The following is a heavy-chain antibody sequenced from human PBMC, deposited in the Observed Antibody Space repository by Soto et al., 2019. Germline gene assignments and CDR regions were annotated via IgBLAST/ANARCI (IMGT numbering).Heavy chain of an antibody. CDR1: GFTFSSYA. Sequence: QVQLVESGGGVVQPGRSLRLSCAASGFTFSSYAMHWVRQAPGKGLEWVAVISYDGSNKYYADSVKGRFTISRDNSKNTRYLQTNSLRAEDTAVYYCARTTVVRKRYYGMDVWGQGTTVTVSS. V-gene: IGHV3-30-3*01. CDR3: ARTTVVRKRYYGMDV. J-gene: IGHJ6*02. D-gene: IGHD4-17*01. CDR2: ISYDGSNK.